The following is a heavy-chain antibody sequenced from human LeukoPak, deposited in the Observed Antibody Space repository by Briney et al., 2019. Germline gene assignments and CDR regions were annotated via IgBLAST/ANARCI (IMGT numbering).Heavy chain of an antibody. Sequence: SETLSLTCAVYGGSFSGYYWSWIRQPPGKGLEWIGEINHSGSTNCNPSLKSRVTISVDTSKNQFSLKLSSVTAADTAVYYCARRYYDSEDAFDIWGQGTMVTVSS. CDR1: GGSFSGYY. CDR2: INHSGST. V-gene: IGHV4-34*01. CDR3: ARRYYDSEDAFDI. J-gene: IGHJ3*02. D-gene: IGHD3-9*01.